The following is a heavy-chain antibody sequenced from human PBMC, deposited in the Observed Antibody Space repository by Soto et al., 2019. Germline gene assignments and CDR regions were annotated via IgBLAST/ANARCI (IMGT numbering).Heavy chain of an antibody. J-gene: IGHJ3*02. CDR1: GYSFTNYR. CDR3: ARRGYYDPYDAFGI. CDR2: IYPGDSDT. Sequence: GESLKISCKGFGYSFTNYRIGWVRQMPGKGLEWMGIIYPGDSDTRYSPSFQGQATISADKSITTAYLQWSSLEASDTAMYYCARRGYYDPYDAFGIWGQGTMVTVSS. V-gene: IGHV5-51*01. D-gene: IGHD3-22*01.